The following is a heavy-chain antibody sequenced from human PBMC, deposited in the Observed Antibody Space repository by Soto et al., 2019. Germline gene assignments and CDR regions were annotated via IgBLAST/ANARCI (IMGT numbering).Heavy chain of an antibody. V-gene: IGHV4-59*01. CDR1: GVSISSYY. J-gene: IGHJ4*02. CDR3: ARSSPYGDYRFDY. D-gene: IGHD4-17*01. Sequence: PSETLSLTCTVSGVSISSYYWSWIRQPPGKGLEWIGYIYYSGSTNYNPSLKSRVTISVDTSKNQFSLKLSSVTAADTAVYYCARSSPYGDYRFDYWGQGTLVTVSS. CDR2: IYYSGST.